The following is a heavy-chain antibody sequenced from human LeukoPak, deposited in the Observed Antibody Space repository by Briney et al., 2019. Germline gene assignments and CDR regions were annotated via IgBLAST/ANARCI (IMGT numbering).Heavy chain of an antibody. V-gene: IGHV3-74*01. CDR3: ARARVGTPTDC. J-gene: IGHJ4*02. Sequence: GGSLRLSCAASGFTLSSYSMCWVRQAPGRGLVWVAPFISDGYSTTYAGFVKGRFTVSRDTAKNTPYLQMNRLRAEDTAVYYCARARVGTPTDCWGQGTLVTVSS. CDR1: GFTLSSYS. CDR2: FISDGYST. D-gene: IGHD1-26*01.